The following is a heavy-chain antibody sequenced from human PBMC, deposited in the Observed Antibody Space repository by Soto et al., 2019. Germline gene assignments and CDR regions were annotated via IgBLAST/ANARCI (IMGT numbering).Heavy chain of an antibody. J-gene: IGHJ5*02. CDR3: VRGGYLQNPGSDA. D-gene: IGHD5-18*01. V-gene: IGHV3-30*04. CDR2: ISYHGVNK. CDR1: GFSFGSHA. Sequence: QVQLVESGGGVVQTGTSLRLSCVASGFSFGSHAMHWVRQAPGKGLQWVAVISYHGVNKYYTDSVRGRFTVSGDNSKNTVYLQVDSLRSEDTGVYHCVRGGYLQNPGSDAWGQGTLVTVSS.